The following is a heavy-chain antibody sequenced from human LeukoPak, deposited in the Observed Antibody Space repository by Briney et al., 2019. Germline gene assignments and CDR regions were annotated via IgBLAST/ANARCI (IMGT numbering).Heavy chain of an antibody. CDR1: GFTFSSYA. J-gene: IGHJ5*02. CDR3: AKDSAYDSRGDWFDP. CDR2: ISGSGGST. Sequence: GGSLRLSCAASGFTFSSYAMSWVRQAPGKGLEWVSAISGSGGSTYYADSVKGRFTISRDNSKNTLYLQMNSLRAEDTAVYYCAKDSAYDSRGDWFDPWGQGTLVTVSS. V-gene: IGHV3-23*01. D-gene: IGHD3-22*01.